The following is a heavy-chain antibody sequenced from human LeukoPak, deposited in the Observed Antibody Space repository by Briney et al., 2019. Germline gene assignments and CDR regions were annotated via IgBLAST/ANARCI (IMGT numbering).Heavy chain of an antibody. CDR1: GGSISSGGYY. V-gene: IGHV4-31*03. CDR3: ARVNSSSWNYYYYYGMDV. J-gene: IGHJ6*02. CDR2: IYYTGST. D-gene: IGHD6-13*01. Sequence: SQTLSLTCTVSGGSISSGGYYWRWIRQDPGKGLEWIGHIYYTGSTYYNPSLKSRITISVDTSKTQFSLKLSSVTAADTAVYYCARVNSSSWNYYYYYGMDVWGQGTTVTVSS.